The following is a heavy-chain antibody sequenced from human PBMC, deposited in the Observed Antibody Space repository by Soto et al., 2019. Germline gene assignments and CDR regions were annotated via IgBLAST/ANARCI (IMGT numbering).Heavy chain of an antibody. V-gene: IGHV6-1*01. CDR2: TYYRSKWYD. D-gene: IGHD3-16*01. CDR1: GDSVPSNTVA. CDR3: ARSWFGHHVHWFDS. J-gene: IGHJ5*01. Sequence: SQTLSLTCAISGDSVPSNTVAWNWIRQSPSRGLEWLGRTYYRSKWYDDYAESVKSRITINPDTSKNQFSLHLNSVTPEDTAVYYCARSWFGHHVHWFDSWGKGTLVPVSS.